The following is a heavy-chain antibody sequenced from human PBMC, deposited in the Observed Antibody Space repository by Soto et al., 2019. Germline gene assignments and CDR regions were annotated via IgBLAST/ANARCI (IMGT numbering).Heavy chain of an antibody. CDR3: SREPLI. Sequence: QVQLQESGPGLVKPSQTLSLTCTVSGGSIRSGVYYWSWIRQHPGKGLEWIGYIHYSGSTYYNPSLKSRITISVDTYKNQCSLKLSSVTAAATAVYYCSREPLIWGQGTLVTVSS. CDR2: IHYSGST. V-gene: IGHV4-31*03. CDR1: GGSIRSGVYY. J-gene: IGHJ4*02. D-gene: IGHD3-16*01.